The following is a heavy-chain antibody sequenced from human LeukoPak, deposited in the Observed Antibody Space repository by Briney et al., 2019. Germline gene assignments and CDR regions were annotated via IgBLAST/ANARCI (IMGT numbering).Heavy chain of an antibody. CDR2: ISSSSSSTI. CDR1: GFTFSSYS. CDR3: ARNYYDSSGYLDY. V-gene: IGHV3-48*01. D-gene: IGHD3-22*01. Sequence: QSGGSLRLSCAASGFTFSSYSMNWVRQAPGKGLEWVSYISSSSSSTIYYADSVKGRFTISRDNAKNSLYLQMNSLRAEDTAVYYCARNYYDSSGYLDYWGQGTLVTVSS. J-gene: IGHJ4*02.